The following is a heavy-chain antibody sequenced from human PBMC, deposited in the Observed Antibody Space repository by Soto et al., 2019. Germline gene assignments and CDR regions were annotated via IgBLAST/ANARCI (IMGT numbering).Heavy chain of an antibody. CDR1: GFSFSDYA. Sequence: EVHLLESGGALVQPGGSLTLSCAASGFSFSDYAMSWVRQAPGKGLEWVSSISQTGDSAYYADSVKGRFAISRDRSKNRLSLQMNSLRVEDTAVYYCAKGPDGSGYYHNWFDSWGQGTLITVSS. J-gene: IGHJ5*01. D-gene: IGHD3-22*01. CDR2: ISQTGDSA. CDR3: AKGPDGSGYYHNWFDS. V-gene: IGHV3-23*01.